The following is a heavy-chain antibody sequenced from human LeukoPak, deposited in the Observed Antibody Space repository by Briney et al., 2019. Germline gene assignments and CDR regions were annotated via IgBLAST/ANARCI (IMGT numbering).Heavy chain of an antibody. D-gene: IGHD6-13*01. V-gene: IGHV4-38-2*02. Sequence: SETLSLTCTVSGYSISSGYHWGWTRQPPVKGLEWIASIYHSGSTYYKSSPKSRVTISVDTSKNQFSLKLSSVTAADTAVYFCARYSSSWYVLSLWGQGTLVTVSS. J-gene: IGHJ4*02. CDR3: ARYSSSWYVLSL. CDR2: IYHSGST. CDR1: GYSISSGYH.